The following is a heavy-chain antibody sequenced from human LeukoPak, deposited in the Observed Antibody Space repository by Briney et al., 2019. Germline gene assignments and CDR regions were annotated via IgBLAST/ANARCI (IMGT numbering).Heavy chain of an antibody. CDR1: GYTFTDYY. Sequence: ASVKVSCKVSGYTFTDYYMHWVQQAPGKGVEWMGLVDPEDGETIYAEKFQGRVTITADTSTDTAYMELSSLRSEDTAVYYCATDSDFWSGYLLDYWGQGTLVTVSS. CDR2: VDPEDGET. J-gene: IGHJ4*02. CDR3: ATDSDFWSGYLLDY. D-gene: IGHD3-3*01. V-gene: IGHV1-69-2*01.